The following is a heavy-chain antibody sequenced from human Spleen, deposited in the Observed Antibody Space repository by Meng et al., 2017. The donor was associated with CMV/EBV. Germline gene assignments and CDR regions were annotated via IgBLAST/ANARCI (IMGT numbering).Heavy chain of an antibody. CDR1: GFSLRSSGVG. Sequence: CTFSGFSLRSSGVGVGWIRQPPGKALEWLALIYWNDDKRYSPSLKSRLTITKDTSKNQVVLTMTNMDPVDTATYYCAHRLSGWSGYPSWGQGTLVTVSS. V-gene: IGHV2-5*01. CDR2: IYWNDDK. J-gene: IGHJ5*02. D-gene: IGHD3-3*01. CDR3: AHRLSGWSGYPS.